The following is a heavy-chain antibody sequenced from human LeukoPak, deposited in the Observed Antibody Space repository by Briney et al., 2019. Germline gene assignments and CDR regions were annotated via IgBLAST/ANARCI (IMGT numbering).Heavy chain of an antibody. CDR1: GFTFSSYW. CDR2: INSDGSST. Sequence: PGGSLRLSCAASGFTFSSYWMHWVRQTRGKGLVWVSHINSDGSSTSYADSVKGRFTIYRDNAKNTLYLQMNSLRAEDSALYYCARIRESLGLGAFDIWGQGTMVTVSS. J-gene: IGHJ3*02. CDR3: ARIRESLGLGAFDI. D-gene: IGHD7-27*01. V-gene: IGHV3-74*01.